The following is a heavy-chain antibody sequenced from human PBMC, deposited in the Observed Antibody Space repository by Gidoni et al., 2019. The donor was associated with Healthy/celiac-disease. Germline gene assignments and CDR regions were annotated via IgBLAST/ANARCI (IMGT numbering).Heavy chain of an antibody. Sequence: HRLQSGAQVLKLGSPVRVPCKPSGGTFSSYAISWVRQAPGQGLEWMGGIIPIFGTANYAQKFQGRVTITADESTSTAYMELSSLRSEDTAVYYCARSVTKGAFDIWGQGTMVTVSS. CDR1: GGTFSSYA. D-gene: IGHD2-21*02. J-gene: IGHJ3*02. CDR2: IIPIFGTA. V-gene: IGHV1-69*01. CDR3: ARSVTKGAFDI.